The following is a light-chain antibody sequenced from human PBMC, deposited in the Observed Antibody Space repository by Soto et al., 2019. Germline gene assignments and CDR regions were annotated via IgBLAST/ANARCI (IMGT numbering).Light chain of an antibody. Sequence: EIVLTQSPGTLSLSPGERATLSCRASQSVDSNFLAWYQQKPGQAPRLLVYGSSTRAAGVPDRFSGSGSGTDFTLTISRLELADFAVYYCQQYGRSPLLYAFGQGTKLGVK. J-gene: IGKJ2*01. CDR1: QSVDSNF. V-gene: IGKV3-20*01. CDR3: QQYGRSPLLYA. CDR2: GSS.